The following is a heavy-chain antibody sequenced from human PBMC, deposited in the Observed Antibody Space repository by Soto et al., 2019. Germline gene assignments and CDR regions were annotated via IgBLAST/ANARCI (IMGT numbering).Heavy chain of an antibody. CDR2: ISGSGGST. CDR3: ALLWFGESPLYGMDV. V-gene: IGHV3-23*01. CDR1: GFTFSSYA. J-gene: IGHJ6*02. D-gene: IGHD3-10*01. Sequence: EVQLLESGGGLVQPGGSLRLSCAASGFTFSSYAMSWVRQAPGKGLEWVSAISGSGGSTYYADSVKGRFTISRDNSKNTLHLQMNSLRAEDTAVYYCALLWFGESPLYGMDVWGQGTTVTVSS.